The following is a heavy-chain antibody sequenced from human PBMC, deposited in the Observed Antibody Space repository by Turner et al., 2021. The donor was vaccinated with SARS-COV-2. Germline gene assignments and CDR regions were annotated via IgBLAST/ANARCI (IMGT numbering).Heavy chain of an antibody. CDR2: ISYELINK. J-gene: IGHJ6*02. D-gene: IGHD1-1*01. Sequence: VQLVESGGGVVQPGRSLRLSCAASGFTFSSYGLPWVGQAPGKGLEWGAVISYELINKYYADSVKGRFTISRDNSKNTLYLQMNSLRAEDTAVYYCAKARYGNYYYGMDVWGQGTTVTVSS. V-gene: IGHV3-30*18. CDR1: GFTFSSYG. CDR3: AKARYGNYYYGMDV.